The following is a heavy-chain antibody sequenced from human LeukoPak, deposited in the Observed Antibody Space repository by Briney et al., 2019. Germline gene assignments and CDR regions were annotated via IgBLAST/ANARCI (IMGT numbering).Heavy chain of an antibody. D-gene: IGHD3-10*01. J-gene: IGHJ4*02. CDR2: INPNSGGT. CDR3: ARAEEYYGSGSYHHY. V-gene: IGHV1-2*02. Sequence: ASVKVSCKASGYTFTGYYMHWVRQAPGQGLEWMGWINPNSGGTNYAQKFQGRVTMTRDTSISTAYMELSRLRSDDTAVYYCARAEEYYGSGSYHHYWGQGTLVTVSS. CDR1: GYTFTGYY.